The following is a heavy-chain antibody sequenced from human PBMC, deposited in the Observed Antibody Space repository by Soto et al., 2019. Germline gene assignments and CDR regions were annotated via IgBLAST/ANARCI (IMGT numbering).Heavy chain of an antibody. D-gene: IGHD4-17*01. CDR3: ARWTTALDY. J-gene: IGHJ4*02. Sequence: EVQLVESEGGLVQPGGSLRLSCAASGFSLSNYWMTWVRRAPGKRPEWVANIKQDGSATYYMDSVRGRFTISRDNANNSLFLQMNSLRAEDTALYYCARWTTALDYWGQGALVTVSS. CDR1: GFSLSNYW. CDR2: IKQDGSAT. V-gene: IGHV3-7*03.